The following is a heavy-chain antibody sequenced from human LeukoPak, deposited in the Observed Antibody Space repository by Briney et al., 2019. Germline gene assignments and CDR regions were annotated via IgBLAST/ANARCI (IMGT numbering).Heavy chain of an antibody. D-gene: IGHD5-18*01. CDR1: GFTFSTYS. Sequence: PGGSLRLSCAASGFTFSTYSMNWVRQAPGKGLEWVSYISSGSSSISSADSVKGRFTISRDNAKNSLYLQMNSLRAEDTAVYYCASASFVHLWSQSFDYWGQGTLVAVSS. V-gene: IGHV3-48*04. CDR3: ASASFVHLWSQSFDY. CDR2: ISSGSSSI. J-gene: IGHJ4*02.